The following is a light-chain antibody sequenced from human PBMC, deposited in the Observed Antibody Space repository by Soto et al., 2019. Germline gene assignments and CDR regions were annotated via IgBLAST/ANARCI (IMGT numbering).Light chain of an antibody. V-gene: IGLV1-44*01. CDR2: VNN. Sequence: QFVLTQPPSASGTPGQTVTMSCSGSTYNIGSNTVTWYQQFPGSAPKVLIYVNNQRRSGVPDRFSGSKSGTSAFLAITGLQSEDEADYYCATWDDSLNGLIFGGGTKVTVL. CDR3: ATWDDSLNGLI. CDR1: TYNIGSNT. J-gene: IGLJ2*01.